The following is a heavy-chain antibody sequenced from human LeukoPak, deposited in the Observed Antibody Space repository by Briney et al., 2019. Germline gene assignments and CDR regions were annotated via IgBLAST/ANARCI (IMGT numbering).Heavy chain of an antibody. V-gene: IGHV3-23*01. Sequence: GGSLRLSCAVSGFTFSSYAMSWVRQAPGKGLEWVAAISGSGGSTSYADSVKGRFTISRDNAKNTLYLQMNSLRAEDTAVYYCAREVSARGDYFDYWGQGTLVTVSS. CDR1: GFTFSSYA. CDR3: AREVSARGDYFDY. CDR2: ISGSGGST. D-gene: IGHD5/OR15-5a*01. J-gene: IGHJ4*02.